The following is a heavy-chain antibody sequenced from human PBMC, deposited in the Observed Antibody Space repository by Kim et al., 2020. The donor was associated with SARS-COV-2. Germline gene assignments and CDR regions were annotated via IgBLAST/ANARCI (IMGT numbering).Heavy chain of an antibody. CDR2: SKRKIDGGAT. V-gene: IGHV3-15*01. CDR3: TTDASKAALHI. Sequence: GGSLRLSCAVSGFTFSNTWMSWVRQAPGKGLEWVGRSKRKIDGGATDYAAPVKGRFTISRDDSKNTLYLQMNSLKTEDTAVYYSTTDASKAALHIWGQGTRVADSS. J-gene: IGHJ3*02. CDR1: GFTFSNTW.